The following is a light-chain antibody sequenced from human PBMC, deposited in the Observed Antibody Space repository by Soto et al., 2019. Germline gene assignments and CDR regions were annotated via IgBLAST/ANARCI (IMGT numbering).Light chain of an antibody. Sequence: DVLMTQSPSSLSASVGDRVTISCRASQTIDSYLSWYQQRPGKPPNLLIFGASSLQGGVPSRFTGSGSGTDFTLTITSLQPEDSATYYCQQTYITPRTFGQGTKVEI. CDR3: QQTYITPRT. CDR2: GAS. J-gene: IGKJ1*01. CDR1: QTIDSY. V-gene: IGKV1-39*01.